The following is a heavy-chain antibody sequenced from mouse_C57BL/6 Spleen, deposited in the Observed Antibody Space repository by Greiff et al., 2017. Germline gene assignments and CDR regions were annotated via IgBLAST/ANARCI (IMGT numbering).Heavy chain of an antibody. V-gene: IGHV1-82*01. CDR2: IYPGDGDT. CDR1: GYAFSSSW. CDR3: ASSSDYYGSSYVAY. Sequence: QVQLKESGPELVKPGASVKISCKASGYAFSSSWMNWVKQRPGKGLEWIGRIYPGDGDTNYNGKFKGKATLTADKSSSTAYMQLSSLTSEDSAVYFCASSSDYYGSSYVAYWGQGTLVTVSA. D-gene: IGHD1-1*01. J-gene: IGHJ3*01.